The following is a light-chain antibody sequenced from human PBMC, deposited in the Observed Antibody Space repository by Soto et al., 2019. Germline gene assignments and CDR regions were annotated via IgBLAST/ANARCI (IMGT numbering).Light chain of an antibody. CDR1: SNDIGAYNY. Sequence: QSALTQPASVSGSPGQSITISCTGTSNDIGAYNYVSWYQQHPGKVTKLMLYDVSNRPSGVSNRFSAAKSGNTASLTISGLQAEDEADYYCSSYTKCATDVFGGGTKVTVL. V-gene: IGLV2-14*03. CDR2: DVS. J-gene: IGLJ2*01. CDR3: SSYTKCATDV.